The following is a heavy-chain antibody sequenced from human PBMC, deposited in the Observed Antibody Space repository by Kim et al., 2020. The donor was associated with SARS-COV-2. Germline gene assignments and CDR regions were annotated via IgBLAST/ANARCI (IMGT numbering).Heavy chain of an antibody. J-gene: IGHJ4*02. CDR3: ARARDYYGSGRRFDY. D-gene: IGHD3-10*01. V-gene: IGHV4-34*01. CDR2: INHSGST. CDR1: GGSFSGYY. Sequence: SETLSLTCAVYGGSFSGYYWSWIRQPPGKGLEWIGEINHSGSTNYNPSLKSRVTISVDTSKNQFSLKLSSVTAADTAVYYCARARDYYGSGRRFDYWGQGTLVTVSS.